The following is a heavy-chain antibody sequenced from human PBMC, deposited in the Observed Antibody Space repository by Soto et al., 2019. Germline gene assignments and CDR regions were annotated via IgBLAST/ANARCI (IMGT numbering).Heavy chain of an antibody. CDR2: ISYDGSNK. J-gene: IGHJ6*02. V-gene: IGHV3-30*18. Sequence: QVQLVESGGGVVQPGRSLRLSCAASGFTFSSYGMHWVRQAPGKGLEWVAVISYDGSNKYYADSVKGRFTIFRDNSKNTLYLQMNSLRAEDTAVYYCAKALITIFGVAKGYYYYGMDVWGQGTTVTVSS. CDR3: AKALITIFGVAKGYYYYGMDV. D-gene: IGHD3-3*01. CDR1: GFTFSSYG.